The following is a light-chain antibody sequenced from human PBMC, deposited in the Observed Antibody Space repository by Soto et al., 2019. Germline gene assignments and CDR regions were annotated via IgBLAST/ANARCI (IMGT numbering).Light chain of an antibody. CDR2: GAS. Sequence: DIQMTQSPSSLSASVGDRVTITCRASQSINKYINWYQQKPGKAPNLLINGASSLQSGVPSRFSGSGSGTDFTLTISNLQPEDFATYYCQQTYSTPFPFGPGNKVDIK. CDR3: QQTYSTPFP. CDR1: QSINKY. V-gene: IGKV1-39*01. J-gene: IGKJ3*01.